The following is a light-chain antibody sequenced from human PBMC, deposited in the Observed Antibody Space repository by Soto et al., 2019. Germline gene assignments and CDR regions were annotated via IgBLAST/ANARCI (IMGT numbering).Light chain of an antibody. J-gene: IGKJ5*01. CDR2: GAS. Sequence: EIVLTQSPGTLSLSPGERATLSCRASQSVSSSYLAWYQQKPGQAPRLLIYGASSRATGIPDRFSGSGSGTDFTLTISRLEPEDFAVYYCQQYGSSPTITFGQGTLLE. CDR1: QSVSSSY. V-gene: IGKV3-20*01. CDR3: QQYGSSPTIT.